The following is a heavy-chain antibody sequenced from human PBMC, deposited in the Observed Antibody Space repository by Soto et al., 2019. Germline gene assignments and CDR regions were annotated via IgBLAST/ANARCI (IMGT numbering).Heavy chain of an antibody. D-gene: IGHD1-26*01. V-gene: IGHV1-69*01. Sequence: QVQLVQSGAEVKKPGSSVKVSCKASGGTFSSYAISWVRQAPGQGLEWMGGIIPIFGTANYAQKFQGRVTITADESTSTAYMELSRLRYEDTAVYYCARDLGTGRYSGSSDYLGQGTLVTVSS. CDR3: ARDLGTGRYSGSSDY. CDR1: GGTFSSYA. J-gene: IGHJ4*02. CDR2: IIPIFGTA.